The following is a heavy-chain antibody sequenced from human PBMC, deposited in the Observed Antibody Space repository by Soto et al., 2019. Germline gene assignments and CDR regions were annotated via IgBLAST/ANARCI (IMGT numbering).Heavy chain of an antibody. CDR2: IKSKTDGGTT. D-gene: IGHD6-19*01. Sequence: GGSLRLSCAASGFTFSNAWMSWVRQAPGKGLEWVGRIKSKTDGGTTDYAAPVTGRFTISRDDSKNTLYLQMNSLKTEDTAVYYCTAVIAVAGTPFFDYWGQGTLVTVSS. CDR3: TAVIAVAGTPFFDY. CDR1: GFTFSNAW. J-gene: IGHJ4*02. V-gene: IGHV3-15*01.